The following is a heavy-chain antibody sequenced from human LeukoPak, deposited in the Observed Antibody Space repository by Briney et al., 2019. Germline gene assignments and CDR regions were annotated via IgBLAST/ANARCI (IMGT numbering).Heavy chain of an antibody. D-gene: IGHD3-9*01. Sequence: SETLSLTCTVSGGSISSSSYYWGWIRQPPGKGLEWSGSIYYSGSTYYNPSLKSRVTISVDTSKNQFSLKLSSVTAPDTAVYYCARTYYDPLTGYYSGGGPFDSWGQGTLVTVSS. CDR2: IYYSGST. CDR1: GGSISSSSYY. CDR3: ARTYYDPLTGYYSGGGPFDS. J-gene: IGHJ4*02. V-gene: IGHV4-39*01.